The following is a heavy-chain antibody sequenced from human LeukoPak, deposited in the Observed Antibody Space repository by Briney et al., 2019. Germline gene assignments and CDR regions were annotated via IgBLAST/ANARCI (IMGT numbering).Heavy chain of an antibody. J-gene: IGHJ4*02. CDR3: ARERYGSGLDY. CDR2: IWYDGSNK. D-gene: IGHD3-10*01. V-gene: IGHV3-33*01. Sequence: GGSLRLSCAASGFTFSSYGMHWARQAPGKGLEWVAVIWYDGSNKYYADSVKGRFTISRDNSKNTLYLQMNSLRAEDTAVYYCARERYGSGLDYWGQGTLVTVSS. CDR1: GFTFSSYG.